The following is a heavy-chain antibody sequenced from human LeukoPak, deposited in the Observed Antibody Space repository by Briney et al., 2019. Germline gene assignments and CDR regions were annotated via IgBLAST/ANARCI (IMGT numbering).Heavy chain of an antibody. CDR3: ARVPSHGQGWFDP. Sequence: KPSETLSLTCTVSGGSISSYYWSWIRQPPGKGLEWIGYIYYSGSTNYNPSLKSRVTISVDTSKNQFSLKLSSVTAADTVVYYCARVPSHGQGWFDPWGQGTLVTVSS. J-gene: IGHJ5*02. V-gene: IGHV4-59*01. CDR2: IYYSGST. CDR1: GGSISSYY.